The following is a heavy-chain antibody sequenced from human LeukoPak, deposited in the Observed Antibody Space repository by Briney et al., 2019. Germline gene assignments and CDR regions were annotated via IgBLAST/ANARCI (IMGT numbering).Heavy chain of an antibody. J-gene: IGHJ4*02. Sequence: GGSLRLSCTASGFTFSDSYMSWIRQAPGKGLEWVSYISSSGNNIYHVDSVKGRFTISRDDAKNSLYLQMNSLRAEDTAVYYCATRGSPMEYWGQGTLVTVSS. CDR3: ATRGSPMEY. V-gene: IGHV3-11*01. CDR2: ISSSGNNI. CDR1: GFTFSDSY. D-gene: IGHD2-2*01.